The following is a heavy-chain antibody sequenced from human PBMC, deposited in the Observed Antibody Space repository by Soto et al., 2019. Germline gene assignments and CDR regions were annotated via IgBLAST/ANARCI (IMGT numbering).Heavy chain of an antibody. CDR1: GYTFTSYA. CDR2: INAGNGNT. Sequence: QVQLVQSGAEVKKPGASVKVSCKASGYTFTSYAMHWVRQAPGQRLEWMGWINAGNGNTKYSQKFQGRATITRDTSASIAYMELSSLRSEDTAVYYCARGPGGPDGPGDYWGQGTLVTVSS. V-gene: IGHV1-3*01. D-gene: IGHD2-15*01. J-gene: IGHJ4*02. CDR3: ARGPGGPDGPGDY.